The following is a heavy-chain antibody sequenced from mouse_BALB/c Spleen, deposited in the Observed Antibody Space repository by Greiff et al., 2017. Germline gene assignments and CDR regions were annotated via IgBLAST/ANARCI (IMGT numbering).Heavy chain of an antibody. J-gene: IGHJ4*01. CDR3: ARGGIYGYDEDYAMDY. V-gene: IGHV1S132*01. CDR2: IFPGTGTT. D-gene: IGHD2-2*01. Sequence: QVQLKESGAELVKPGASVKLSCKTSGYTFTSYWIQWVKQRPGQGLGWIGEIFPGTGTTYYNEKFKGKATLTIDTSSSTAYMQLSSLTSEDSAVYFCARGGIYGYDEDYAMDYWGQGTSVTVSS. CDR1: GYTFTSYW.